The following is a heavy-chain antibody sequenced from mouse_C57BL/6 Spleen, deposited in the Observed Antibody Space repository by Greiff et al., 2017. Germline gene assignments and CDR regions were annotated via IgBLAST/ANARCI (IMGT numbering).Heavy chain of an antibody. J-gene: IGHJ3*01. D-gene: IGHD1-1*01. CDR1: GYTFTSYW. Sequence: QVQLQQPGAELVRPGSSVKLSCKASGYTFTSYWMHWVKQRPIQGLEWIGNIDPSDSETNYNQKFKDKATLTVDKSSSTPYMQLSSLTSEDSAVYSGARGSSYGFASGAQGPLAPVSA. V-gene: IGHV1-52*01. CDR3: ARGSSYGFAS. CDR2: IDPSDSET.